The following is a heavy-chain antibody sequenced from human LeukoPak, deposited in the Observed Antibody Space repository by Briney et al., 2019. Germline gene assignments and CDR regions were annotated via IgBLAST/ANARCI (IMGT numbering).Heavy chain of an antibody. Sequence: ASVKVSCKASGYTFTDYYMHWVRQAPGQGLEWMGWINPNSGGTNYAQKFQGRVTMTRDTSISTAYMELSRLRSDDTAVYYCARGGDIVATTLYYYYYGMDVWGQGTTVTVSS. CDR2: INPNSGGT. J-gene: IGHJ6*02. CDR3: ARGGDIVATTLYYYYYGMDV. V-gene: IGHV1-2*02. D-gene: IGHD5-12*01. CDR1: GYTFTDYY.